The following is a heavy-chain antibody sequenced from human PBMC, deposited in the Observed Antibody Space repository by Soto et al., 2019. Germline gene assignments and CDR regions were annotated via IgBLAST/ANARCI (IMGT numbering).Heavy chain of an antibody. CDR3: ARLHCSGGSCYATPPPLDYYYMDV. Sequence: SETLSLTCTVSGGSISSYYWSWIRQPPGKGLEWIGYIYYSGSTNYNPSLKSRVTISVDTSKNQFSLKLSSVTAADTAVYYCARLHCSGGSCYATPPPLDYYYMDVWGKGTTVTVSS. CDR1: GGSISSYY. V-gene: IGHV4-59*08. CDR2: IYYSGST. D-gene: IGHD2-15*01. J-gene: IGHJ6*03.